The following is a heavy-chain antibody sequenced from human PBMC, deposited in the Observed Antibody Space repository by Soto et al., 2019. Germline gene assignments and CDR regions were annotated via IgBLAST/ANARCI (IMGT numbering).Heavy chain of an antibody. V-gene: IGHV3-48*02. CDR3: ATDNGRAGYFDP. CDR1: GFTFSRYS. D-gene: IGHD2-2*01. J-gene: IGHJ5*02. CDR2: ITSDSGTI. Sequence: GGSLRLSCAASGFTFSRYSMNWVRQAPGKGLEWISYITSDSGTIYYADSVKGRFAISRDNAKNSLFLQMNSLRDEDTAMYYCATDNGRAGYFDPWGQGTLVTVSS.